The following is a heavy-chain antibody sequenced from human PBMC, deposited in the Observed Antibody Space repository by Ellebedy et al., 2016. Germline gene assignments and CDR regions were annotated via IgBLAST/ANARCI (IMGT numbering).Heavy chain of an antibody. CDR1: GFTFSRYA. V-gene: IGHV3-64*04. J-gene: IGHJ6*02. Sequence: GGSLRLSCSASGFTFSRYAMYWVRQGPGKGLEYVSAISSNGESTDYADSLKGRFTVSRDNSENTVYLQMNSLRVEDTAVYYCARDQGYCSGVMCHRGYYHYGMDVWGQGTSVTVSS. CDR2: ISSNGEST. D-gene: IGHD2-15*01. CDR3: ARDQGYCSGVMCHRGYYHYGMDV.